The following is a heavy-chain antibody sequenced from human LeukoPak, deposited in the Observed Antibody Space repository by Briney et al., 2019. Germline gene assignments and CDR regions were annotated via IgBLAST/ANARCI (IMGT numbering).Heavy chain of an antibody. CDR1: GGSFSGYY. CDR3: ARGARSGWNGRDY. CDR2: INHSGST. D-gene: IGHD6-19*01. V-gene: IGHV4-34*01. J-gene: IGHJ4*02. Sequence: SETLSLTCAVYGGSFSGYYWSWIRQPPGKGLEWIGEINHSGSTNYNPSLKSRVTISVDTSKNQFSLKLSSVTAADTAVYYCARGARSGWNGRDYWGQGTLVTVSS.